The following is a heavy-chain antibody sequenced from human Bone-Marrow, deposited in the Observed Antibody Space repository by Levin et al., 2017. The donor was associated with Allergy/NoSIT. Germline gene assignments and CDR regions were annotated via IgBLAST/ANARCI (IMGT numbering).Heavy chain of an antibody. V-gene: IGHV3-48*01. CDR2: ISSSSGTR. CDR1: GFSFSTYA. CDR3: TTGNGLGDY. Sequence: PGGSLRLSCAASGFSFSTYAMNWARQAPGKGPEWVSYISSSSGTRDYADSVRGRFTISRDNARNSLYLQMTSLRAEDTAIYYCTTGNGLGDYWGQGTLVTVSS. J-gene: IGHJ4*02. D-gene: IGHD3-3*01.